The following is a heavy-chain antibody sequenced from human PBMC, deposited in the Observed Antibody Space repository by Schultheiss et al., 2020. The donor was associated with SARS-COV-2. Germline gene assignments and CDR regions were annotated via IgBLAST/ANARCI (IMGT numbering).Heavy chain of an antibody. D-gene: IGHD5-12*01. CDR2: IYYSGST. CDR3: ARDLYSGYRGSSYMDV. CDR1: GGSISSGGYY. V-gene: IGHV4-61*08. J-gene: IGHJ6*03. Sequence: SQTLSLTCTVSGGSISSGGYYWGWIRQPPGKGLEWIGYIYYSGSTNYNPSLKSRVTISVDTSKNQFSLKLSSVTAADTAVYYCARDLYSGYRGSSYMDVWGKGTTVTVSS.